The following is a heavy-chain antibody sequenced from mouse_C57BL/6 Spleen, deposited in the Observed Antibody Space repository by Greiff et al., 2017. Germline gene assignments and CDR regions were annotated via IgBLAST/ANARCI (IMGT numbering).Heavy chain of an antibody. J-gene: IGHJ3*01. Sequence: VQLKQSGPELVKPGASVKMSCKASGYTFTDYNMHWVKQSHGKSLEWIGYINPNNGGTSYNQKFKGKATLTVNKSSSTAYMELRSLTSEDSAVYYCALDYDSFAWFAYWGHGTLVTVSA. CDR3: ALDYDSFAWFAY. CDR2: INPNNGGT. CDR1: GYTFTDYN. D-gene: IGHD2-4*01. V-gene: IGHV1-22*01.